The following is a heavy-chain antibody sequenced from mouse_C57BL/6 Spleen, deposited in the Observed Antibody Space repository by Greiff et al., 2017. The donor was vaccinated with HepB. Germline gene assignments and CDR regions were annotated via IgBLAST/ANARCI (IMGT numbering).Heavy chain of an antibody. CDR3: AREFITTVVAPYAMDY. J-gene: IGHJ4*01. CDR1: GYAFSSSW. Sequence: QVQLQQSGPELVKPGASVKISCKASGYAFSSSWMNWVKQRPGKGLGWIGRIYPGDGDTNYNGKFKGKATLTADKSSSTAYMQLSSLTSEDSAVYFCAREFITTVVAPYAMDYWGQGTSVTVSS. CDR2: IYPGDGDT. V-gene: IGHV1-82*01. D-gene: IGHD1-1*01.